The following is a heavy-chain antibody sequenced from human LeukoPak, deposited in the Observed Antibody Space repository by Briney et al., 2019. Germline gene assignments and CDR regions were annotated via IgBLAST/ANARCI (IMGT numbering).Heavy chain of an antibody. Sequence: PSETLSLTCTVSGDSISSYYWSWIRQPAGKGLEWIGRIYTSGSTNYNPSLKSRVTMSVDTSKNQFSLKLSSVTAADTAVYYCAREGVRGVIKPLDYWGQGTLVTVSS. J-gene: IGHJ4*02. CDR3: AREGVRGVIKPLDY. CDR2: IYTSGST. CDR1: GDSISSYY. V-gene: IGHV4-4*07. D-gene: IGHD3-10*01.